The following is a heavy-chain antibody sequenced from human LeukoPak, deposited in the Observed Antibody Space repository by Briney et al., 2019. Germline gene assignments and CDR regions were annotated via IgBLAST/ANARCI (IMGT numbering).Heavy chain of an antibody. CDR1: GGSISSGSYY. CDR3: ARTTEGYAGGPGYSYYYYMDV. D-gene: IGHD5-12*01. J-gene: IGHJ6*03. CDR2: IYTSGST. Sequence: SETLSLTCTVSGGSISSGSYYWSWIRQPAGKGLEWIGRIYTSGSTNYNPSLKSRVTISVDTPKNQVSLKLRSVTAADTAVYYCARTTEGYAGGPGYSYYYYMDVWGKGTTVTISS. V-gene: IGHV4-61*02.